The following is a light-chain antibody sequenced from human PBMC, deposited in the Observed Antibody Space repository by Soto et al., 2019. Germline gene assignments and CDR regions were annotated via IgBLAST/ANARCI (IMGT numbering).Light chain of an antibody. CDR1: QSLTTNY. J-gene: IGKJ4*01. Sequence: EIVLTQSPGTLSLSPGERATLSCRASQSLTTNYLAWYQQKPGQAPRLLIYDASSRATGIPDRFSGSGSGTDFTRTIARLEPEDFAVLYCQQGVTLGGGTKVEIK. CDR3: QQGVT. CDR2: DAS. V-gene: IGKV3-20*01.